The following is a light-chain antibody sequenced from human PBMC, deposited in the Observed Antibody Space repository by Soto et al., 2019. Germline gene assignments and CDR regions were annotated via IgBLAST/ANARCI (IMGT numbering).Light chain of an antibody. CDR2: LNSDGSH. Sequence: QLVLTQSPSAYASLGASVNLTCTLTGGHSTYSIGWHQQQPQRGPRFLMRLNSDGSHSKGDGIPDRFSGSSSGAERFLTISSLQSEDEADYYCQPWGRGIVVFGGGTQLTVL. V-gene: IGLV4-69*02. CDR3: QPWGRGIVV. J-gene: IGLJ2*01. CDR1: GGHSTYS.